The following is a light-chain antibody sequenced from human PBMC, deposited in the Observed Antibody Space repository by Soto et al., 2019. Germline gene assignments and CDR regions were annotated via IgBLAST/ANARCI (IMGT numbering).Light chain of an antibody. Sequence: DIQMTQSPSTLSASVGDRVTITCRASQSISSWLAWYQQKPGKAPKLLIYKASSLESGVPSRFSGSGSGTEFTLTISRLQPDDFATYCCQQYNSYSWTFGQGTKVEIQ. J-gene: IGKJ1*01. CDR1: QSISSW. CDR2: KAS. CDR3: QQYNSYSWT. V-gene: IGKV1-5*03.